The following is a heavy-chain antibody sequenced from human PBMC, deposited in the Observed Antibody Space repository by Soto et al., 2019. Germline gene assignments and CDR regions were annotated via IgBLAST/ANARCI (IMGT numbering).Heavy chain of an antibody. CDR3: ARDPPHHGSTFDY. J-gene: IGHJ4*02. CDR2: ITSSGGTI. V-gene: IGHV3-11*01. CDR1: GFTFSDYY. D-gene: IGHD3-10*01. Sequence: PGGSLRLSCATSGFTFSDYYMSWIRQPPGKGLEWISYITSSGGTIYYADSVKGRFTISRDNAKNSLYLQMNGLRAEDTAVYYCARDPPHHGSTFDYWGQGTLVTVSS.